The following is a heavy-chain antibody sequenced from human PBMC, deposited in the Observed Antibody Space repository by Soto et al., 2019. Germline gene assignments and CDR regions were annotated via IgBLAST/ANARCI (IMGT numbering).Heavy chain of an antibody. V-gene: IGHV3-23*01. Sequence: PGGSLRLSCAASGFTFSSYSMSWVRQAPGKGLEWVSAISSSSSNTYYADSVKGRFTISRDNSKNTVYLQMNSLRSEDTAVYYCARSRHGSGSYTHFYYGLDVWGQGTTVTVSS. J-gene: IGHJ6*02. CDR3: ARSRHGSGSYTHFYYGLDV. CDR1: GFTFSSYS. CDR2: ISSSSSNT. D-gene: IGHD3-10*01.